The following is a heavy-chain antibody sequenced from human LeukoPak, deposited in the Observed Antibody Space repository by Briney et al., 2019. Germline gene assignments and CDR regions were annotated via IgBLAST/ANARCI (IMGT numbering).Heavy chain of an antibody. CDR2: IGAGGSKT. CDR1: GFTFSSFA. J-gene: IGHJ4*02. CDR3: AKENLEWLIPYFDY. D-gene: IGHD3-3*01. V-gene: IGHV3-23*01. Sequence: GGSLRLSCAASGFTFSSFAMSWVRQAPGKGLEWVSIIGAGGSKTYYADSVKGRFTISRDNSKNTLYLQMNSLRAEDTAVYYCAKENLEWLIPYFDYWGQGTLVTVSS.